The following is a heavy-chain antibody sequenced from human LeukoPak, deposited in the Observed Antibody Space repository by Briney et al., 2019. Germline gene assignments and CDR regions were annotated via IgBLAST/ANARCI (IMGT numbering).Heavy chain of an antibody. CDR1: GFTFSSHA. D-gene: IGHD3-10*01. CDR3: AKEDRSYGSGSYQNYFDY. CDR2: IRYDGSNK. V-gene: IGHV3-30*02. J-gene: IGHJ4*02. Sequence: GGSLRLSCAASGFTFSSHAMSWVRQAPGKGLEWVAFIRYDGSNKYYADSVKGRFTISRDNSKNTLYLQMNSLRAEDTAVYYCAKEDRSYGSGSYQNYFDYWGQGTLVTVSS.